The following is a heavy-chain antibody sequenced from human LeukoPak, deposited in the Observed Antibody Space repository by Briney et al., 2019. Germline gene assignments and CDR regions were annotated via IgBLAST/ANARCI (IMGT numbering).Heavy chain of an antibody. CDR3: ARRWAVKGAFDI. V-gene: IGHV4-34*01. J-gene: IGHJ3*02. Sequence: SETLSLTCAVYGGSFSGYYWSWIRQPPGKGLEWIGEINHSGSTNYNPSLKSRVTISVDASKNQFSLKLSSVTAADTAVYYCARRWAVKGAFDIWGQGTMVTVSS. D-gene: IGHD4-23*01. CDR2: INHSGST. CDR1: GGSFSGYY.